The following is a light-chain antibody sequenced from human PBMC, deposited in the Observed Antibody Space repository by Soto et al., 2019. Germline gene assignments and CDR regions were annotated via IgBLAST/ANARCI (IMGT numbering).Light chain of an antibody. J-gene: IGKJ1*01. CDR2: DAS. CDR1: QDIGHY. CDR3: QKYNSAPLT. Sequence: DIQMTQSPSSLSASVGDRVTIACRASQDIGHYLAWYQQKPGKLPKLLISDASVLRSGVSSRFSSSGSGTDFTLTISSLQPEDVATYFCQKYNSAPLTFGQGTKVDIK. V-gene: IGKV1-27*01.